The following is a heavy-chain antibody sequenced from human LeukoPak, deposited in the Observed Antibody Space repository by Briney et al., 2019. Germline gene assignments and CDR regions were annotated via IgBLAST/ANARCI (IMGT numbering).Heavy chain of an antibody. CDR2: INWNGGST. D-gene: IGHD6-13*01. CDR3: ARVLGAAAGTAYDY. V-gene: IGHV3-20*01. Sequence: GGSLRLSCAASGFTFDDYGMSWVRQAPGKGLEWVSGINWNGGSTGYADSVKGRFTISRDNAKNSLYLQMNSLRAEDTALYHCARVLGAAAGTAYDYWSQGTLVTVSS. J-gene: IGHJ4*02. CDR1: GFTFDDYG.